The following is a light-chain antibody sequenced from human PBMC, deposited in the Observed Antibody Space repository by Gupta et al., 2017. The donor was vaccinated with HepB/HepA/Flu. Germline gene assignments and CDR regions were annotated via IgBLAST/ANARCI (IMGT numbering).Light chain of an antibody. V-gene: IGLV2-23*02. CDR2: DVT. CDR1: SSDIENYNL. CDR3: CSYADVGTLV. J-gene: IGLJ3*02. Sequence: QSALTHPASVSGSPGQPLAVSCTLTSSDIENYNLVSWYQQHPDKAPQLIIYDVTKRPSGVSNRFSASKSGNTASLTISGLQAEDEADYYCCSYADVGTLVFGGGTRLTVL.